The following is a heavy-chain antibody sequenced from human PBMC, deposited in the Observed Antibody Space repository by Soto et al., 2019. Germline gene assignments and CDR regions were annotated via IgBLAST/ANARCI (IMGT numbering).Heavy chain of an antibody. D-gene: IGHD5-12*01. CDR1: GGSISSGGYS. CDR2: IYHSGST. J-gene: IGHJ4*02. V-gene: IGHV4-30-2*01. Sequence: SETLSLTCAVSGGSISSGGYSWSWIRQPPGKGLEWIGYIYHSGSTYYNPSLKSRVTISVDRSKNQFSLKLSSVTAADTAVYYCARAARLQTVLFDYWGQGTLVTVSS. CDR3: ARAARLQTVLFDY.